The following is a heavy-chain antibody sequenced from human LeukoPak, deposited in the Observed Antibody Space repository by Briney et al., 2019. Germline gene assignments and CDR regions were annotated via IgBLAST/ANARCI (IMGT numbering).Heavy chain of an antibody. CDR3: ASRILGATFDY. D-gene: IGHD1-26*01. CDR2: IYYSGST. Sequence: SETLSLTCTVSGGSISSSSCYWGWIRQPPGKGLEWIGSIYYSGSTYYNPSLKSRVTISVDTSKNQFSLKLSSVTAADTAVYYCASRILGATFDYWGQGTLVTVSS. J-gene: IGHJ4*02. V-gene: IGHV4-39*07. CDR1: GGSISSSSCY.